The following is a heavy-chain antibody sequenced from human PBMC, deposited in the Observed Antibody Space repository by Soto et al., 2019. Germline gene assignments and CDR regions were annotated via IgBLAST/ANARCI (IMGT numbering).Heavy chain of an antibody. CDR1: GFNFRNYW. J-gene: IGHJ4*02. V-gene: IGHV3-7*01. CDR3: ARIGYSSSSNDY. D-gene: IGHD2-2*03. CDR2: IKQDGSVK. Sequence: PGGSLRLSCVASGFNFRNYWMTWVRQAPGKGLEWVANIKQDGSVKYYVDSVKGRFTISRDNAKNSVYLQMNSLRVEDTAVYYCARIGYSSSSNDYWTQRTLVTVSS.